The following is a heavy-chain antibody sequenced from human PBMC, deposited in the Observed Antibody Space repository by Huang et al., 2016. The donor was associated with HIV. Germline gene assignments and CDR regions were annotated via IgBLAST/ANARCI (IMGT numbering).Heavy chain of an antibody. J-gene: IGHJ4*02. CDR1: GDFISSTNYY. D-gene: IGHD6-13*01. Sequence: QLQLQESGPGQVKPSETLSLTCTVSGDFISSTNYYWGWIRQSPGKGLEWGGSVYRRGSTNYTPSLKCRVTLSVETSRNQFSLRLNSVTAADTAVYYCASQHIGAAATWFWGRGTQVAVSS. CDR2: VYRRGST. V-gene: IGHV4-39*01. CDR3: ASQHIGAAATWF.